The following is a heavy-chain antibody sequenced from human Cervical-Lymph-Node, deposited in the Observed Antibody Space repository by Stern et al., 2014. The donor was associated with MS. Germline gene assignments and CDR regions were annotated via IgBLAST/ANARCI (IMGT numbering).Heavy chain of an antibody. CDR1: GGSISSYY. J-gene: IGHJ3*02. D-gene: IGHD3-3*01. CDR3: ARGGSLDYDFWSGSLDAFDI. V-gene: IGHV4-59*01. Sequence: HVQLQESGPGLVTPSETLSLTCTVSGGSISSYYWSWIRQPPGKGLEWIGSIYYSVSTNYNPSLKSRVTISVDTSKNQFSLKLSSVTAADTAVYYCARGGSLDYDFWSGSLDAFDIWGQGTMVTVSS. CDR2: IYYSVST.